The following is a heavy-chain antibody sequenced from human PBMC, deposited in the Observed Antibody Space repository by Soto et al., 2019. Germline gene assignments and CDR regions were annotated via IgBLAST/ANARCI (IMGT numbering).Heavy chain of an antibody. CDR1: GVTFSRYG. J-gene: IGHJ4*01. CDR2: ISYDGSNK. Sequence: PGGSLRLSWVATGVTFSRYGLLRVRQAPGKGLEWVAVISYDGSNKYYADSVKGRFTISRDNSKNTLYLQMNSLRAEDTAVYYGTTSSNDY. CDR3: TTSSNDY. V-gene: IGHV3-30*03. D-gene: IGHD4-17*01.